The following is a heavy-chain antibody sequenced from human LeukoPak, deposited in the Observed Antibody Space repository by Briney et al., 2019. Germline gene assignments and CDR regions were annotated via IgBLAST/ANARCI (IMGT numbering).Heavy chain of an antibody. CDR1: GGSFSGYY. D-gene: IGHD2-8*01. CDR3: ARAAFGVLMVYAHFDY. CDR2: INHSGST. Sequence: PSETLSLTCAVYGGSFSGYYWSWIRQPPGKGLEWIGEINHSGSTNYNPSLKSRVTISADTSKNQFSLKLSSVTAADTAVYYCARAAFGVLMVYAHFDYWGQGTLVTVSS. J-gene: IGHJ4*02. V-gene: IGHV4-34*01.